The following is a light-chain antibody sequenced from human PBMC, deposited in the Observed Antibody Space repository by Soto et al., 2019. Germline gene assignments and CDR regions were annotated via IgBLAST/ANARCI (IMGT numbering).Light chain of an antibody. CDR3: AAWDGSLNAYV. V-gene: IGLV1-44*01. CDR1: SSNIGSST. J-gene: IGLJ1*01. Sequence: QSALTQPPSASGTPGQRVTFSCSGSSSNIGSSTVNWYQQVPGMAPKLLIYNSSQRPSGVPDRFSGSKSGTSASLAISGLQSEDEADYFCAAWDGSLNAYVFGTGTKLTVL. CDR2: NSS.